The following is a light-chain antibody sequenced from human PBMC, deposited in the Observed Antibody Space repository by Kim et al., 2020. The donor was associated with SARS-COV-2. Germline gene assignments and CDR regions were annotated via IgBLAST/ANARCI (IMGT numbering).Light chain of an antibody. CDR2: GAS. V-gene: IGKV3-15*01. CDR3: QQYDTWPRT. Sequence: GSPGERSLRACRSSQMASKYIALYQQRPGQAPKLLIYGASSRATGVPARFSGSGSEREFTLTISSLQSEDFAVYYCQQYDTWPRTFGGGTKVDIK. J-gene: IGKJ4*01. CDR1: QMASKY.